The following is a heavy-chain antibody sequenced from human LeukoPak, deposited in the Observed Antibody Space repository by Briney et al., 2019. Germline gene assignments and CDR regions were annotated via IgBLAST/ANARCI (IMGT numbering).Heavy chain of an antibody. CDR1: GFTFSSYA. CDR2: ISGSGGST. V-gene: IGHV3-23*01. D-gene: IGHD6-13*01. J-gene: IGHJ6*02. Sequence: PGGSLRLSCAASGFTFSSYAMSWVRQAPGKGLEWVSAISGSGGSTYYADSVKGRFTISRDNSKNTLYLQMNSLRAEDTAVYYCAKDRDSSTGRGRYYYGMDVWGQGTTVTVSS. CDR3: AKDRDSSTGRGRYYYGMDV.